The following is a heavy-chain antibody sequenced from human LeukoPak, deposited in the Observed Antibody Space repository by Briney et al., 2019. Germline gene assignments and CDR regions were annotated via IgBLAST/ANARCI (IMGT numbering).Heavy chain of an antibody. V-gene: IGHV3-23*01. CDR2: ISASGGGT. Sequence: QAGGSLRLSCAASGFRLKNYAMAWVRQPPGKGLEWVSTISASGGGTYYADSVMGRFTISRDNSKDTLSLQMNSLRVEDTALYYCAKDVRRAEYCSSTTCYTSSFDQWGQGTLVTVSS. CDR1: GFRLKNYA. D-gene: IGHD2/OR15-2a*01. J-gene: IGHJ4*02. CDR3: AKDVRRAEYCSSTTCYTSSFDQ.